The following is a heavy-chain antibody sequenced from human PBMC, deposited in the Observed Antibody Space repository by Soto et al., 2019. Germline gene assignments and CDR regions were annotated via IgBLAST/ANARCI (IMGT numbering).Heavy chain of an antibody. CDR2: ISSSSSYI. CDR3: ARDHSYCSSTSCYESWYFDL. Sequence: EVQLVESGGGLVKPGGSLRLSCAASGFTFSSYSMNWVRQAPGKGLEWVSSISSSSSYIYYADSVKGRFTISRDNAKNSLYLHMNSLRAEDTAVYYCARDHSYCSSTSCYESWYFDLWGRGTLVTVSS. J-gene: IGHJ2*01. V-gene: IGHV3-21*01. D-gene: IGHD2-2*01. CDR1: GFTFSSYS.